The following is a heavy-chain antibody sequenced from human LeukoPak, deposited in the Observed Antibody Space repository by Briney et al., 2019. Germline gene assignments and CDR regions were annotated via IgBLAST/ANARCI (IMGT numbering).Heavy chain of an antibody. D-gene: IGHD2-21*02. V-gene: IGHV3-53*01. Sequence: PGGSLRLSCAASGLTVSNNFMSWARQAPGKGLEWVSIIYSGGTTYYGDSVKGRFTISRDNSKNTLYLQMNSLRAEDTALYYCAARPPIIVTGPFDYWGQGTLVTVSS. CDR1: GLTVSNNF. CDR2: IYSGGTT. CDR3: AARPPIIVTGPFDY. J-gene: IGHJ4*02.